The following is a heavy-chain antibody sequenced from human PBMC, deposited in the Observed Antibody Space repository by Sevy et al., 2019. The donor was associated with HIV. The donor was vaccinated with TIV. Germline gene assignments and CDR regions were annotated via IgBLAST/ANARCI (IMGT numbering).Heavy chain of an antibody. CDR1: GFIFSSYG. J-gene: IGHJ4*02. Sequence: GGSLRLSCAASGFIFSSYGMNWVRQAPGKGLEWISYISSSSSTIYYADSVKGRFTISRDNAKNSLYLQMNSLSAEDTAVYYCVREGVGGYSYSLDCWGQGTLVTVSS. V-gene: IGHV3-48*01. CDR2: ISSSSSTI. D-gene: IGHD5-18*01. CDR3: VREGVGGYSYSLDC.